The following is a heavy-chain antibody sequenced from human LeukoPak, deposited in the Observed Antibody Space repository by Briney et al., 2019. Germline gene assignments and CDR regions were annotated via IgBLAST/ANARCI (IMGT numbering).Heavy chain of an antibody. D-gene: IGHD3-10*01. J-gene: IGHJ4*02. CDR3: AKHYYASGRHHDF. CDR2: ISDGGGTT. CDR1: GFTFNSYA. V-gene: IGHV3-23*01. Sequence: GGSLRLSCAASGFTFNSYAMSWVRQAPGKGLEWVSVISDGGGTTSYIDSVKGRFTISRDNSKNILYLQMNSLRAEDTAVYYCAKHYYASGRHHDFWGQGTLVTVSS.